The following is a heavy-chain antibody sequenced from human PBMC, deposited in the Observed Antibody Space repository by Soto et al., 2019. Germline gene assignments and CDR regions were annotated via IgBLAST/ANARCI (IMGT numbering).Heavy chain of an antibody. J-gene: IGHJ6*02. CDR2: IIPIFGTA. CDR3: ASESGRTRGMDV. Sequence: QVQAVQSGAEVKKPGSSVNVSCKASGGTFSSYVISWVRQAPGQGLEWMGRIIPIFGTADYAQKFQGRVKITAYEYKRTAYMELSSLRSEDTAVYYCASESGRTRGMDVWGQGTTITVSS. V-gene: IGHV1-69*18. D-gene: IGHD2-8*01. CDR1: GGTFSSYV.